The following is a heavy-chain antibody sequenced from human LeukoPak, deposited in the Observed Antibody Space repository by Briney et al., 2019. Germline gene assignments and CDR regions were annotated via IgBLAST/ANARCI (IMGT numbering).Heavy chain of an antibody. J-gene: IGHJ2*01. CDR1: GFTFSSYG. CDR2: IRFDGSNK. V-gene: IGHV3-30*02. Sequence: GGSLRLSCAASGFTFSSYGMHWVRQAPGKGLEWVAFIRFDGSNKYYADSVKGRFTISRDNSKNTLYLQMNSLRAEDTAVYYCARESYWYFDLWGRGTLVTVSS. CDR3: ARESYWYFDL.